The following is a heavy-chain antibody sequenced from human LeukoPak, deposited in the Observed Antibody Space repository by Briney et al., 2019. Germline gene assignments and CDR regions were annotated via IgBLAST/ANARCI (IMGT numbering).Heavy chain of an antibody. CDR2: IWYDGSNK. CDR3: GADGSGYCRYGDY. CDR1: GFTFSSYG. D-gene: IGHD3-22*01. V-gene: IGHV3-33*01. Sequence: PGRYLRLYCAASGFTFSSYGLHWVRQAPGKGLEGVAGIWYDGSNKYYADSVKGRLTIYRDNTKNTLYLQMSSLRAEDTAVYNTGADGSGYCRYGDYSGAGTLVSASP. J-gene: IGHJ4*01.